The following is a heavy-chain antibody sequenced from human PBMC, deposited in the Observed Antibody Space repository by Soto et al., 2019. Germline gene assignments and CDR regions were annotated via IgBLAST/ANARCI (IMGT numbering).Heavy chain of an antibody. D-gene: IGHD3-3*01. CDR2: ISAYSGGT. CDR3: ARALDYDFWSGATDAFDI. J-gene: IGHJ3*02. Sequence: ASVKVSCKASGYTFTSYGISWVRQAPGQGLEWMGWISAYSGGTNYAQKFQGWVTMTRDTSISTAYMELSRLRSDDTAVYYCARALDYDFWSGATDAFDIWGQGTMVTVSS. V-gene: IGHV1-2*04. CDR1: GYTFTSYG.